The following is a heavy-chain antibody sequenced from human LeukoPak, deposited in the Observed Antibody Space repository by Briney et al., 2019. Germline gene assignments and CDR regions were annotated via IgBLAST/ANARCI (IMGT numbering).Heavy chain of an antibody. CDR3: AKFDRTATYFDY. J-gene: IGHJ4*02. Sequence: GGSLRLSCAASGFTVSSNYMSWVRQAPGKGLEWVSAISAGGASTFDADSVKGRFTISSDNSKNTLYLQMNSLRAEDTAVYYCAKFDRTATYFDYWGQGTLVTVSS. D-gene: IGHD2-21*02. CDR2: ISAGGAST. CDR1: GFTVSSNY. V-gene: IGHV3-23*01.